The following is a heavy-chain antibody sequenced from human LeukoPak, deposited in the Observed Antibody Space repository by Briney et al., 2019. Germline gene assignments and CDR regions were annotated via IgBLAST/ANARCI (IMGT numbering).Heavy chain of an antibody. CDR2: INHSGST. Sequence: PSETLSLTCAVYGGSFSGYYWSWIRQPPGKGLEWIGEINHSGSTNYNPSLKSRVTISVDTSKNQFSLKLSPVTAADTAVYYRARGLLSRFYYYDSSGYYYFDYWGQGTLVTVSS. CDR3: ARGLLSRFYYYDSSGYYYFDY. J-gene: IGHJ4*02. V-gene: IGHV4-34*01. CDR1: GGSFSGYY. D-gene: IGHD3-22*01.